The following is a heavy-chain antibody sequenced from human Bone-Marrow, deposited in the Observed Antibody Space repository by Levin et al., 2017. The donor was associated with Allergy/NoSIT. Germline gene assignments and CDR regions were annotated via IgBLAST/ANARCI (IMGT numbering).Heavy chain of an antibody. Sequence: GESLKISCKGSGYSFTTYWISWVRQMPGKGLEWMGRIDPSDAYTNYSPAFQGHVTISADTSINTAYLQWSSLKSSDTAMYYCARRLSSGWYSVDYWGQGTLVTVSS. J-gene: IGHJ4*02. CDR3: ARRLSSGWYSVDY. V-gene: IGHV5-10-1*01. CDR2: IDPSDAYT. CDR1: GYSFTTYW. D-gene: IGHD6-19*01.